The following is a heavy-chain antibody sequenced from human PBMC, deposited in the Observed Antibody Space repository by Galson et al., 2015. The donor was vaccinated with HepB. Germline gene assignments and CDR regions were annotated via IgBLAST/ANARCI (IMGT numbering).Heavy chain of an antibody. V-gene: IGHV1-18*01. CDR1: GYAFTSYG. Sequence: SVKVSCKASGYAFTSYGITWVRQAPGQGLEWMGWISAYNGNTIYAPKFQGRVTMTTDTSTSTAYMELRSLSSDDTAMYYCAKGGFEWSYYGMDVWGQGTTVTVSS. J-gene: IGHJ6*02. CDR3: AKGGFEWSYYGMDV. CDR2: ISAYNGNT. D-gene: IGHD3-9*01.